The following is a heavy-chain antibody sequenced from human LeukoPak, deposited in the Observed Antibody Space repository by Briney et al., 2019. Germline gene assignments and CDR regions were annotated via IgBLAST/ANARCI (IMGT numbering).Heavy chain of an antibody. CDR2: ISDSSTYI. J-gene: IGHJ4*02. CDR3: ARDPQYFCDSSGFDY. D-gene: IGHD3-22*01. Sequence: AGSLTLSCAASGFTFSTFSMHWVRQPPGKGLEWVSSISDSSTYIYYADSVKGRFTISRDDANSSLYLQMNSLRVEDTAVYFCARDPQYFCDSSGFDYWGQGSLVAVSS. CDR1: GFTFSTFS. V-gene: IGHV3-21*01.